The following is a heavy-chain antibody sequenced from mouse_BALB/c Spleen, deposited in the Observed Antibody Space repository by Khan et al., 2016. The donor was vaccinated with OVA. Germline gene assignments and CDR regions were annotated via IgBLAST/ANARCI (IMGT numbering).Heavy chain of an antibody. Sequence: EVELVESGGGLVKPGGSLKLSCAASGFTFSTFAMPWVRQTPEMRLEWVTTINSDGGYTYYPDSLTGRFTVSRDNARNTLYLQMSSLRSEDTAMYYCARSPYGNFAYWGQGTLVTVSA. J-gene: IGHJ3*01. CDR3: ARSPYGNFAY. D-gene: IGHD2-1*01. V-gene: IGHV5-9-3*01. CDR1: GFTFSTFA. CDR2: INSDGGYT.